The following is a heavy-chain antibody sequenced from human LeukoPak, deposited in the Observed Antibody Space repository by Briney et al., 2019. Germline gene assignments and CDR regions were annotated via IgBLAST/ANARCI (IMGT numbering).Heavy chain of an antibody. Sequence: TPSETLSLTCTVSGGSISSGSYYWSWIRQPAGKGLEWIGRIYTSGSTNYNPSLKSRVTISVDTSKNQFSLKLSSLTAADTAVYYCVRAEDPYCRRTSCPVWFDPWGQGTLVIVSS. CDR3: VRAEDPYCRRTSCPVWFDP. J-gene: IGHJ5*02. D-gene: IGHD2-15*01. V-gene: IGHV4-61*02. CDR2: IYTSGST. CDR1: GGSISSGSYY.